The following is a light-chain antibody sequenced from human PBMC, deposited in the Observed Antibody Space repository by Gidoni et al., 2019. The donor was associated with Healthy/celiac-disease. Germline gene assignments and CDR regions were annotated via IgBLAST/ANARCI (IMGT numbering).Light chain of an antibody. CDR1: QSISSY. J-gene: IGKJ1*01. CDR3: QQSYSTLWT. Sequence: DIQMTQSPSSLSASVGDRVTITFRASQSISSYLNWYQQKPGKAPKLLLYAASSLQSGVPSRFSGSGSGTDFTLTISSLQPEDFATYYCQQSYSTLWTFGQGTKVEIK. CDR2: AAS. V-gene: IGKV1-39*01.